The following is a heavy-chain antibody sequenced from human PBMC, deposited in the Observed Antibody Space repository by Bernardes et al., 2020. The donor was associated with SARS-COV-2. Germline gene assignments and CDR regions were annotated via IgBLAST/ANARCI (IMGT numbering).Heavy chain of an antibody. CDR3: STQRLSVFGVVTHYRYFDL. V-gene: IGHV3-15*01. D-gene: IGHD3-3*01. CDR1: GFRFSDAW. J-gene: IGHJ2*01. CDR2: VKSRNDGGTA. Sequence: GGSLRLSCAASGFRFSDAWMSFLRLAPGKGLEWVARVKSRNDGGTADYAEPVKGRFTISRDDSKNTLYLQLNSLKTEDTAVYYCSTQRLSVFGVVTHYRYFDLWGRGTLVSVSS.